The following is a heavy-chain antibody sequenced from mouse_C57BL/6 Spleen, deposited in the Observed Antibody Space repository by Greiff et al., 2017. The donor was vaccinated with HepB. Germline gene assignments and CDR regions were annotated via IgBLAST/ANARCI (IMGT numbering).Heavy chain of an antibody. CDR2: IYPRSGNT. CDR3: ARKGDGYYYAMDY. CDR1: GYTFTSYG. J-gene: IGHJ4*01. D-gene: IGHD2-3*01. V-gene: IGHV1-81*01. Sequence: QVHVKQSGAELARPGASVKLSCKASGYTFTSYGISWVKQRTGQGLEWIGEIYPRSGNTYYNEKFKGKATLTADKSSSTAYMELRSLTSEDSAVYFCARKGDGYYYAMDYWGQGTSVTVSS.